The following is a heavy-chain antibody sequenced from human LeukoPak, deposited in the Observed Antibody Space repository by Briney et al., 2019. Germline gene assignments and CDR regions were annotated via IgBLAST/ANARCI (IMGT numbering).Heavy chain of an antibody. CDR1: GFTFSSYS. Sequence: GGSLRLSCAASGFTFSSYSMNWVRQAPGKGLEWVSSISSSSSYIYYADSVKGRFTISRDNAKNSLYLQMNSLRAEDTAVYYCAKRWGYSSGPVDYWGQGTLVTVAS. V-gene: IGHV3-21*01. CDR3: AKRWGYSSGPVDY. CDR2: ISSSSSYI. D-gene: IGHD6-19*01. J-gene: IGHJ4*02.